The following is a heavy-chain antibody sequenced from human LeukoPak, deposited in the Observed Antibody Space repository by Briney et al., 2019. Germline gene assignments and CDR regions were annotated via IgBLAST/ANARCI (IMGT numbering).Heavy chain of an antibody. CDR3: AKDRCVECGFIVGATDY. D-gene: IGHD1-26*01. J-gene: IGHJ4*02. Sequence: GRSLRLSCAASGFSFSSFGIHWVRQAPGKGLEWVAVISYDGSNKYYADSVKGRFTISRDNSKNTLYLQMNSLRAEDTAVYYCAKDRCVECGFIVGATDYWGQGTLVTVSS. CDR1: GFSFSSFG. V-gene: IGHV3-30*18. CDR2: ISYDGSNK.